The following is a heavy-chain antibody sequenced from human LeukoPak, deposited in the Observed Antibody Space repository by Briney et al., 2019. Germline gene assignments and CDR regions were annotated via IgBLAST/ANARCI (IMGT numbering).Heavy chain of an antibody. CDR2: ITGSSTWT. Sequence: GGSLRLSCEASGFPFGTYGMTWVRQAPGKGLEWVSGITGSSTWTYYADSVRGRFTISRDNSKNTLHLQMDNLTADDTAIYYCARELVSLGTGYFDLWGRGALVTVPS. D-gene: IGHD7-27*01. CDR3: ARELVSLGTGYFDL. CDR1: GFPFGTYG. J-gene: IGHJ2*01. V-gene: IGHV3-23*01.